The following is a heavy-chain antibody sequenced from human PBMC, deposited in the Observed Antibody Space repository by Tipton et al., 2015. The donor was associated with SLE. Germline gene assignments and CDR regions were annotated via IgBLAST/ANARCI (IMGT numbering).Heavy chain of an antibody. Sequence: TLSLTCTVSGASISSRYWSWVRQPPGEGLEWIGYMYNSGSANSNPSLRNRVTMSLDTSKNQFPLKLSSVTAADTALYYCARTNLQESLVDWYFDLWGRGTLVTVSS. D-gene: IGHD5-24*01. V-gene: IGHV4-59*11. CDR3: ARTNLQESLVDWYFDL. J-gene: IGHJ2*01. CDR2: MYNSGSA. CDR1: GASISSRY.